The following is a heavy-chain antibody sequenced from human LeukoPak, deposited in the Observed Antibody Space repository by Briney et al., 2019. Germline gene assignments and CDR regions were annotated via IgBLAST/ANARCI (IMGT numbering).Heavy chain of an antibody. V-gene: IGHV1-2*02. CDR1: GYTFTGYY. D-gene: IGHD3-10*01. CDR2: INPNSGGT. Sequence: SSVKVSCKASGYTFTGYYMHWVRQAPGQGLECMGWINPNSGGTNYAQKIQGRVTMTRDTSISTAYMELSRLRSDDTAVYYCARGGPMVRGAITYYYYYYMDVWGKGTTVTISS. J-gene: IGHJ6*03. CDR3: ARGGPMVRGAITYYYYYYMDV.